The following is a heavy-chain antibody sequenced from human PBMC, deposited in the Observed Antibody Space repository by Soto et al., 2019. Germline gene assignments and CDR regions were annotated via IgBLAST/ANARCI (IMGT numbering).Heavy chain of an antibody. CDR3: ARITAVERNYGAFFYHGMDV. CDR1: GFSLTTSGMC. Sequence: VSGPTLVNPTQTLTLTCSFSGFSLTTSGMCVTWVRQPPGKALEWLAVVDWDDDKYYSTSLKTRLTISRDTSKNQVVLTMTNMDPVDTATYYCARITAVERNYGAFFYHGMDVWGPGTTVTVSS. CDR2: VDWDDDK. D-gene: IGHD3-10*01. V-gene: IGHV2-70*20. J-gene: IGHJ6*02.